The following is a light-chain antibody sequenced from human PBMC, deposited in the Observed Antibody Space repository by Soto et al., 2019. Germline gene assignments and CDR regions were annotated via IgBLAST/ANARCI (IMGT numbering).Light chain of an antibody. CDR2: KAS. V-gene: IGKV1-5*03. Sequence: DIQMTQSPSTLSASVGDTVTITCRASQSISSWLAWYQQKPGKAPKLLIYKASSLESGVPSRFSGSGSGTEFTFTISSLQPDDFASYYCQQYNNYPGTFGQGTKVGFK. CDR3: QQYNNYPGT. J-gene: IGKJ1*01. CDR1: QSISSW.